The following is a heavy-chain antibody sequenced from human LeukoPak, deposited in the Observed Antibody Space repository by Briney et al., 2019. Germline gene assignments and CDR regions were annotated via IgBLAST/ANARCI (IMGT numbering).Heavy chain of an antibody. CDR2: IYPNSGGT. CDR1: GYTFTGYY. J-gene: IGHJ5*02. D-gene: IGHD3-16*01. Sequence: ASVKVSCKTSGYTFTGYYMHWLRQAPGQGLEWMGRIYPNSGGTYYAQKFRSRVSMTRDTSISTAYMELASLISDDTAVYYCAGGVLHGGGNWFDPWGQGTLVTVSS. V-gene: IGHV1-2*06. CDR3: AGGVLHGGGNWFDP.